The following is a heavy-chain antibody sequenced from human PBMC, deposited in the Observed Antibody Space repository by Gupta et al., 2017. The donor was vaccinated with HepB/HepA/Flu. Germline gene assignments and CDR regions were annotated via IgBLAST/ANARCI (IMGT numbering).Heavy chain of an antibody. CDR2: IHPGNGNT. V-gene: IGHV1-46*01. CDR1: GYTFSNYY. J-gene: IGHJ5*02. CDR3: AKYQINDYDNWFDP. Sequence: QVQLVQSGAEVKKPGASVKISCKASGYTFSNYYLHWVRQAPGQGLEWMGIIHPGNGNTRYAQKFQGRITMTTDTSTITVYMELSSLRSEDTAVYYCAKYQINDYDNWFDPWGQGTLVTVSS. D-gene: IGHD4-17*01.